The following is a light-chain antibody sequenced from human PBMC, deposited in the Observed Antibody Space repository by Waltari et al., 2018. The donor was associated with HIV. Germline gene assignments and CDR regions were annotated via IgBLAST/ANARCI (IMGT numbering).Light chain of an antibody. CDR1: SPNIGAGFD. J-gene: IGLJ1*01. V-gene: IGLV1-40*01. CDR3: QSYDSSLSGYV. Sequence: SVLTQPPSVSGAPGQRVSISCSGNSPNIGAGFDVHWYQQFPGTAPKLLPYGNNSRPSGVPDRFSGSKSGTSTSLAITGLQAGDEADYYCQSYDSSLSGYVFGTGTKVTVL. CDR2: GNN.